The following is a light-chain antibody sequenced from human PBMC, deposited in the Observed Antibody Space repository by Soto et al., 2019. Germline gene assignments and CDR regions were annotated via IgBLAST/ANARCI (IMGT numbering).Light chain of an antibody. CDR2: DAS. J-gene: IGKJ1*01. CDR1: QNIGTW. CDR3: PQCGDSWS. Sequence: DIRMTQSPSTLSASVGDRVTITCRASQNIGTWLAWYQQKPGKAPDLLIYDASILESGVPSRFSGSGSGTEFTLTISSLQPGDLATYYCPQCGDSWSFGQGTKVEIK. V-gene: IGKV1-5*01.